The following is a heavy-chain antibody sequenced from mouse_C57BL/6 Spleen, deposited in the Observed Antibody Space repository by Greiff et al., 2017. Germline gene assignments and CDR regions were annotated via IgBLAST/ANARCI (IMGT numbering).Heavy chain of an antibody. J-gene: IGHJ2*02. CDR2: IYPGDGDT. V-gene: IGHV1-82*01. D-gene: IGHD1-1*01. Sequence: VKLMESGPELVKPGASVKISCKASGYAFSSSWMNWVKQRPGKGLEWIGRIYPGDGDTNYNGKFKGKATLTADKSSSTAYMQLSSLTSEDSAVYFCARSNYGSSYYFDYWGQGTSLTVSS. CDR3: ARSNYGSSYYFDY. CDR1: GYAFSSSW.